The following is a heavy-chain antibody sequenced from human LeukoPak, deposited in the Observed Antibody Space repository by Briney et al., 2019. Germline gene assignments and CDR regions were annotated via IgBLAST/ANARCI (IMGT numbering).Heavy chain of an antibody. CDR1: GYTFTGYY. V-gene: IGHV1-18*04. J-gene: IGHJ4*02. CDR3: ARDQGIYNHRIIDS. D-gene: IGHD5-12*01. CDR2: ISAYNGNT. Sequence: GASVKVSCKASGYTFTGYYMHWVRQATGQGLEWMGWISAYNGNTNFAQEFQGRVTMTTDTSTSTASMELRSLRSDDTAVYYCARDQGIYNHRIIDSWGQGTLVTVSS.